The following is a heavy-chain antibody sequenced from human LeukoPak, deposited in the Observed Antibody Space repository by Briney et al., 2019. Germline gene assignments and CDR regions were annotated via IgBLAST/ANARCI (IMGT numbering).Heavy chain of an antibody. Sequence: GSLRLSCAASGFTVSSNYMSWVRQAPGKGLEWVSVIYSGGSTYYADSVTGRFTISRDNSKNTLYLQMNSLRAEDSAVYYCARAGDSSGYYPYGVFDIWGQGTMVTVSS. CDR3: ARAGDSSGYYPYGVFDI. CDR1: GFTVSSNY. V-gene: IGHV3-53*01. D-gene: IGHD3-22*01. CDR2: IYSGGST. J-gene: IGHJ3*02.